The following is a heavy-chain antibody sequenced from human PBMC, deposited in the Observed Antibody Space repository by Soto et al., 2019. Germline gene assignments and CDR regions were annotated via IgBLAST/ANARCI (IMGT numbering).Heavy chain of an antibody. CDR2: VYPTGSS. Sequence: PSETLSLTCAVSGGSVSNNNWWGWVRQPPGKGLEWIGEVYPTGSSNYNPSLKSRVIMSIDTSKNQFSLKLSSVTAADTAVYYCARSVDPWGQGTLVTVSS. CDR1: GGSVSNNNW. J-gene: IGHJ5*02. CDR3: ARSVDP. V-gene: IGHV4-4*02.